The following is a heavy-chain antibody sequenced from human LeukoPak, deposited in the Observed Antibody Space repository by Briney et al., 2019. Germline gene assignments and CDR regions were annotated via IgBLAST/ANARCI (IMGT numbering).Heavy chain of an antibody. Sequence: SETLSLTCTVSGGSISSGGYYWSWIRQHPGKGLEWIGYIYYSGSTYYNPSHKSRVTISVDTSKNQFSLKLSSVTAADTAVYYCARGSGYEYYYYYGMDVWGQGTTVTVSS. V-gene: IGHV4-31*03. CDR1: GGSISSGGYY. D-gene: IGHD5-12*01. CDR3: ARGSGYEYYYYYGMDV. CDR2: IYYSGST. J-gene: IGHJ6*02.